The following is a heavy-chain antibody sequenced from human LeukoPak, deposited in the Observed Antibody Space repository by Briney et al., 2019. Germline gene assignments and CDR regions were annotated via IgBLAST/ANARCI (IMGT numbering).Heavy chain of an antibody. CDR1: GFTFSSYG. Sequence: GGSLRLSCAASGFTFSSYGMHWVRQAPGKGLEWVAVISYDGSNKYFADSVKGRFTMSRDNSKNTLYLQMNSLRAEDTAVYYCAKDPADYGSGSAFDYWGQGTLVTVSS. CDR3: AKDPADYGSGSAFDY. V-gene: IGHV3-30*18. D-gene: IGHD3-10*01. J-gene: IGHJ4*02. CDR2: ISYDGSNK.